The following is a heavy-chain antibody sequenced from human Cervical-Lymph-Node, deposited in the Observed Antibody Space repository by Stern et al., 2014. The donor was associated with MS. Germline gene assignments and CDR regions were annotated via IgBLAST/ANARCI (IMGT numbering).Heavy chain of an antibody. J-gene: IGHJ6*02. V-gene: IGHV1-69*01. D-gene: IGHD3-9*01. CDR3: ARGYYDILTGQGGYYGMDV. CDR2: IIPIFGTA. CDR1: GGTFSSYA. Sequence: QLVQSGAEVKKPGSSVKVSCKASGGTFSSYAISWVRQAPGQGLEWMGGIIPIFGTANYAQKFQGRVTITADESTSTAYMELSSLRSEDTAVYYCARGYYDILTGQGGYYGMDVWGQGTTVTVSS.